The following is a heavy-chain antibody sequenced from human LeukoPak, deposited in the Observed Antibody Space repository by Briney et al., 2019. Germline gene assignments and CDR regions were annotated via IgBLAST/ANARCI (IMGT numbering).Heavy chain of an antibody. Sequence: ASVKVSCKASGYTFTGYYMHWVRQAPGQGLEWMGWINPNSGGTNYAQKFQGRVTMTRNTSISTAHMELSRLRSDDTAVYYCARDRDILTGYYVNWFDPWGQGTLVTVSS. CDR2: INPNSGGT. CDR1: GYTFTGYY. CDR3: ARDRDILTGYYVNWFDP. D-gene: IGHD3-9*01. J-gene: IGHJ5*02. V-gene: IGHV1-2*02.